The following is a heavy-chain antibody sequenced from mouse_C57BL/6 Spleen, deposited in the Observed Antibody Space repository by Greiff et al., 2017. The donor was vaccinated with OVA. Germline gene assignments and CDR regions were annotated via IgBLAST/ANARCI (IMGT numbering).Heavy chain of an antibody. CDR3: ARSPSFTERAMDD. Sequence: QVQLQQPGAELVRPGSSVKLSCKASGYTFTSYWMDWVKQRPGQGLEWIGNIYPSDSETHYNQKFKDKATLTVDKSYSTAYMQLSSLTSEDSAVYWCARSPSFTERAMDDWGQGTSVTVSS. CDR1: GYTFTSYW. CDR2: IYPSDSET. J-gene: IGHJ4*01. V-gene: IGHV1-61*01.